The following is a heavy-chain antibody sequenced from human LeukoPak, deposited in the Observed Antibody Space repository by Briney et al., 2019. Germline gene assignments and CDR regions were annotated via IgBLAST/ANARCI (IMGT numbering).Heavy chain of an antibody. CDR1: GFTFSTYW. D-gene: IGHD3-9*01. CDR2: VNREGTTS. J-gene: IGHJ4*02. Sequence: GGSLRLSCAASGFTFSTYWMHWVRQVPGKGLVWVSRVNREGTTSAYADSVKGRFTISRDNDKNTLYLQMNSLRVEDTAVYYCARDVDWILFDYWGQGALVTVSS. V-gene: IGHV3-74*01. CDR3: ARDVDWILFDY.